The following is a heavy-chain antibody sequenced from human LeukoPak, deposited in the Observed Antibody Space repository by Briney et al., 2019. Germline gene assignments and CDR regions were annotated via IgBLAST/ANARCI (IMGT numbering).Heavy chain of an antibody. CDR2: IYYSGST. J-gene: IGHJ4*02. CDR3: AREGGYSYGYFVY. D-gene: IGHD5-18*01. Sequence: SETLSLTCTVSGGSISSYYWSWIRQPPGKGLEWIGYIYYSGSTNYNPSLKSRVTISVDTSKNQFSLKLSSVTAADTAVYYCAREGGYSYGYFVYWGQGTLVTVSS. CDR1: GGSISSYY. V-gene: IGHV4-59*01.